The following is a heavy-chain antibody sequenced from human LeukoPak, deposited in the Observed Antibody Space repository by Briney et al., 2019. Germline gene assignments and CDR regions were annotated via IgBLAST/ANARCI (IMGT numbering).Heavy chain of an antibody. D-gene: IGHD4-23*01. Sequence: GGSLRLSCTASGFTVSDNYMSWVRQAPGKGLVWVSRINTDESKINHADSVKGRFTISRDNAKNMLYLQMNSLRAEDTAVYYCARDLYYGGNPSAEYFQHWGQGTLVTVSS. CDR1: GFTVSDNY. J-gene: IGHJ1*01. CDR3: ARDLYYGGNPSAEYFQH. V-gene: IGHV3-74*01. CDR2: INTDESKI.